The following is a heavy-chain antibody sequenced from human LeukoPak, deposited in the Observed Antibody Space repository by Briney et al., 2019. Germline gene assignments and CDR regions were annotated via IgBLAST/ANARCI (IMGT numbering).Heavy chain of an antibody. J-gene: IGHJ4*02. V-gene: IGHV6-1*01. Sequence: SQTLSLTCAISGDSFSSNSAAWNWIRQSPSRGLEWLGRTYYRSKWYNDYAVSVKSRITINPDTSKNQFSLKLSSVTAADTAVYYCARRYCSGGSCYLDYWGQGTLVTVSS. CDR2: TYYRSKWYN. D-gene: IGHD2-15*01. CDR1: GDSFSSNSAA. CDR3: ARRYCSGGSCYLDY.